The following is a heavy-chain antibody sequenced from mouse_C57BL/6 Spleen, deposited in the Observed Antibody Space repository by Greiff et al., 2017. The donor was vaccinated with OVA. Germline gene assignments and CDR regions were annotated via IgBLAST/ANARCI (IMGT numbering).Heavy chain of an antibody. Sequence: VKLMESGPGLVQPSQSLSITCTVSGFSLTSYGVHWVRQSPGKGLEWLGVIWRGGSTDYNAAFMSRLSITQDNSKSQVFFKMNSLQADDTAIYYCAKNARLGDYFDYWGQGTTLTVSS. V-gene: IGHV2-5*01. CDR3: AKNARLGDYFDY. J-gene: IGHJ2*01. CDR1: GFSLTSYG. CDR2: IWRGGST.